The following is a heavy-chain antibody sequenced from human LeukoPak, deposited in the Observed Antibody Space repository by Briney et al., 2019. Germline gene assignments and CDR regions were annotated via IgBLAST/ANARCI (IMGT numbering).Heavy chain of an antibody. Sequence: PSETLSLTCTVSGGSISSSSYYWSWIRQPPGKGLEWIGYIFHSGMSLYNPSLGSRVTISIDTSKNQVSLELTSVTAADTAVYYCARAEISGIAVDYWGLGTLVTVSS. CDR1: GGSISSSSYY. D-gene: IGHD3-10*01. CDR3: ARAEISGIAVDY. V-gene: IGHV4-61*05. CDR2: IFHSGMS. J-gene: IGHJ4*02.